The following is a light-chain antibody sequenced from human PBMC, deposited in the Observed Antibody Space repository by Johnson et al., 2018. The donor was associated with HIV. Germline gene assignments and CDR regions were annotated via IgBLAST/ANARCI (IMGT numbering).Light chain of an antibody. CDR1: SSNIGNND. V-gene: IGLV1-51*01. Sequence: QSVLTQPPSVSAAPGQKVTISCSGSSSNIGNNDVSWYQQLPGTAPKLLIYDNNKRPSGTPDRFSGSKSSMSATLGITGLQTGDEADYYCGTWDSSLSEGVFGTGTKVTVL. J-gene: IGLJ1*01. CDR3: GTWDSSLSEGV. CDR2: DNN.